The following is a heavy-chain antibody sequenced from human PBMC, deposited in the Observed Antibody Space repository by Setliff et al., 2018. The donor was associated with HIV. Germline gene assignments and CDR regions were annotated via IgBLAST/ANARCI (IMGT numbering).Heavy chain of an antibody. V-gene: IGHV3-30*04. Sequence: LRLSCAASGFNFNNHAMHWVRQAPGKGPECVAVISDDGSAKYYGDSVKGRFTISRDNSKDTLYLDLNSLRSEDTAVYYCVRDDSNGPNSLDPWGQGTLVTVSS. J-gene: IGHJ5*02. CDR1: GFNFNNHA. D-gene: IGHD2-8*01. CDR2: ISDDGSAK. CDR3: VRDDSNGPNSLDP.